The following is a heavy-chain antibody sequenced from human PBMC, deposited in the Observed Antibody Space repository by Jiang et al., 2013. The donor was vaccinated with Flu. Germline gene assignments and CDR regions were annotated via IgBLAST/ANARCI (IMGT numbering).Heavy chain of an antibody. V-gene: IGHV1-69*04. CDR3: ARRTGTYGFDY. D-gene: IGHD1-14*01. J-gene: IGHJ4*02. CDR1: GGTFSSYA. Sequence: SGAEVKKPGSSVKVSCKTSGGTFSSYAINWVRQAPGQGLECMGRIIPILTEAKYAQKFQDRVTITADKSTHTIYMELSSLTAEDTAVYYCARRTGTYGFDYVGPGNPGPPSP. CDR2: IIPILTEA.